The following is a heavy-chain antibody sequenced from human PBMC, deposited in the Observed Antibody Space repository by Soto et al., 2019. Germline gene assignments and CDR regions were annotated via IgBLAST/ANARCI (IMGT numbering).Heavy chain of an antibody. J-gene: IGHJ4*02. CDR2: ISYDGNNK. CDR3: ARDGVVAGIGEFDY. D-gene: IGHD6-19*01. Sequence: QVQLVESGGGVVQPGRSLRLSCAASGFTFSNSAMHWARQAPGKGLVLVAVISYDGNNKYYADSVKGRFTISRDNSMNTLYLQMSSMRPEDTAVYYCARDGVVAGIGEFDYWGQGTLVTVSS. V-gene: IGHV3-30-3*01. CDR1: GFTFSNSA.